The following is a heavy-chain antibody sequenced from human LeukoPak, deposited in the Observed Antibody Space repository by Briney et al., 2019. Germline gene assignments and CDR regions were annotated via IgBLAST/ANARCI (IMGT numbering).Heavy chain of an antibody. CDR2: INPNSGGT. J-gene: IGHJ4*02. CDR3: ARDLPDGSGSYYAYYFDY. CDR1: GYTFTGYY. Sequence: GASVKVSCKASGYTFTGYYMHWVRQAPGQGLEWMGWINPNSGGTNYAQKFQGRVTMTRDTSISTAYMELSRLRSDDTAVYYCARDLPDGSGSYYAYYFDYWGQGTLVTVSS. V-gene: IGHV1-2*02. D-gene: IGHD3-10*01.